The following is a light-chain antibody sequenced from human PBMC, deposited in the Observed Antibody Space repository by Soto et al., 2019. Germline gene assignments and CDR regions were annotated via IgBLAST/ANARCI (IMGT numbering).Light chain of an antibody. V-gene: IGKV1-5*01. J-gene: IGKJ1*01. CDR1: QSISSW. CDR3: PEFNTYWL. CDR2: DAS. Sequence: DLHMTQSHSTLSASVGDRVTITCRASQSISSWLAWYQQKPGRAPKLLIYDASSLESGVPSRFSGSGSGTEFTLTVSSLQPDVFTATATPEFNTYWLLDQGTNVDIK.